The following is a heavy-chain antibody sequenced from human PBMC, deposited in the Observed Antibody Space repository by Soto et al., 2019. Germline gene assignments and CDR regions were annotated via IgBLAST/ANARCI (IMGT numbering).Heavy chain of an antibody. V-gene: IGHV4-31*03. CDR1: GGSISSGGYY. Sequence: SETLSLTCTVSGGSISSGGYYWSWIRQHPGKGLEWIGYIYYSGSTYYNPSLKSRVTISVDTSKNQFSLKLSSVTAADTAVYYCARDQPTGNYYGSGSYPYWGQGTLVTVSS. D-gene: IGHD3-10*01. J-gene: IGHJ4*02. CDR2: IYYSGST. CDR3: ARDQPTGNYYGSGSYPY.